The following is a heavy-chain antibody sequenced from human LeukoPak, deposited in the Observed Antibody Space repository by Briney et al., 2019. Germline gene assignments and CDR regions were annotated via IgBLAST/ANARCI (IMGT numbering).Heavy chain of an antibody. J-gene: IGHJ4*02. CDR2: ISGSGGST. D-gene: IGHD6-6*01. CDR1: GFTFSSYA. CDR3: ATHRRGSSGFYFDY. Sequence: PGGSLRLSCAASGFTFSSYAMSWVRQAPGKGLEWGSAISGSGGSTYYADSVKGRFTISRDNSKNTLYLQMNSLRAEDTAVYYCATHRRGSSGFYFDYWGQGTLVTVSS. V-gene: IGHV3-23*01.